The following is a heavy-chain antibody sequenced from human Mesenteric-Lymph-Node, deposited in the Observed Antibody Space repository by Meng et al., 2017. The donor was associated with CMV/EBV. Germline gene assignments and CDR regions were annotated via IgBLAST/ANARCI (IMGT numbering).Heavy chain of an antibody. CDR2: LYNSVYI. D-gene: IGHD2-21*02. CDR3: VRGLLDEAWFSHSYYYFHGMDV. V-gene: IGHV4-61*01. Sequence: PETLSLTCTVSGASITSGNNYWSWIRHPPEKGLELIGYLYNSVYIDYSTALKSRSTITLDRSQNKFSLTLTSVTAADTAVDYCVRGLLDEAWFSHSYYYFHGMDVWGQGTTVTVSS. CDR1: GASITSGNNY. J-gene: IGHJ6*02.